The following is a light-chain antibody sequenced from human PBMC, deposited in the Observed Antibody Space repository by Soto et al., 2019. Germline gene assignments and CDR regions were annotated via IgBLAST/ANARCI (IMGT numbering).Light chain of an antibody. CDR1: QTVSNNY. Sequence: EVVLTQSPGTLSLSPGERATLSCRASQTVSNNYLAWYQHKPGQSPTLLIFGSSARATGITDRFSGSDSGTDFTLTISSLEPEDFAVYYCQQDGSSPPYTFGQGTKLEIK. J-gene: IGKJ2*01. CDR3: QQDGSSPPYT. CDR2: GSS. V-gene: IGKV3-20*01.